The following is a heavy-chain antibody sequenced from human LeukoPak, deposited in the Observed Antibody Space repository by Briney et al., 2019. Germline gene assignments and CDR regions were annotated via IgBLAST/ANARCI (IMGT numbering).Heavy chain of an antibody. CDR2: MNPNSGNT. CDR1: GYTFTSHD. D-gene: IGHD5-18*01. V-gene: IGHV1-8*01. Sequence: GASVKVSCKASGYTFTSHDINWVRQATGQGLEWMGWMNPNSGNTGYAQKFQGRVTMTRNTSISTAYMELSSLRSEDTAVYYCARESKGRDTSTYYFYYYMDVWGKGTPVTVSS. J-gene: IGHJ6*03. CDR3: ARESKGRDTSTYYFYYYMDV.